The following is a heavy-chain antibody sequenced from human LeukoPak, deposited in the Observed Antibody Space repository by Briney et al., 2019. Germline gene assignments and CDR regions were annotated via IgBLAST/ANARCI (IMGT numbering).Heavy chain of an antibody. CDR1: VFTISFYW. CDR2: INQVGSEK. J-gene: IGHJ4*02. CDR3: ARDGSYYGPDY. Sequence: GGTLRLSCSASVFTISFYWMGWLRQAPGQGLEWVANINQVGSEKNYVDSVKGRFTISRDNAKNSLYLQTNSLRADDTAMYFCARDGSYYGPDYWGQGTLVTVSS. D-gene: IGHD3-10*01. V-gene: IGHV3-7*04.